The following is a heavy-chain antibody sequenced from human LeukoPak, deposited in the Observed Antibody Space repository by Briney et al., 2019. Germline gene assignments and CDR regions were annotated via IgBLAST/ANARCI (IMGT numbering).Heavy chain of an antibody. Sequence: SGRSLRLSCAASGFTFSSYGMHWVRQAPGKGLEWVAVIWYDGSNKYYADSVKGRFTISRDNSKNTLYLQMNSLRAEDTAVYYCAKDGAWERWLQFRYFDYWGQGTLVTVSS. J-gene: IGHJ4*02. CDR2: IWYDGSNK. CDR3: AKDGAWERWLQFRYFDY. V-gene: IGHV3-33*06. D-gene: IGHD5-24*01. CDR1: GFTFSSYG.